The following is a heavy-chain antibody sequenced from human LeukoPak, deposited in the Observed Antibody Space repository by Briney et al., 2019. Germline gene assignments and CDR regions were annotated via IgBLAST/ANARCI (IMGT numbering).Heavy chain of an antibody. CDR3: AREYSSSPAH. CDR1: GGSLSSNNYY. CDR2: IYYSGST. J-gene: IGHJ4*02. V-gene: IGHV4-39*01. D-gene: IGHD6-6*01. Sequence: SETLSLTYTVSGGSLSSNNYYWRWIRQPPGKGLEWIGSIYYSGSTYYNPSLKSRVTISVDTSKNQFSLKLSSVTAEDTAVYYCAREYSSSPAHWGQGTLVTVSS.